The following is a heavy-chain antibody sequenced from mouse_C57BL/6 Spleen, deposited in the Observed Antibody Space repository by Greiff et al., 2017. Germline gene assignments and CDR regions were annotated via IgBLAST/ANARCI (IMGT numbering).Heavy chain of an antibody. Sequence: QVQLKESGPELVKPGASVKISCKASGYSFTSYYIHWVKQRPGQGLEWIGWIYPGSGNTKYNEKFKGKATLTADTSSSTAYMQLSSLTSEDSAVYYCARNYYGSSPFDYWGQGTTLTVSS. V-gene: IGHV1-66*01. J-gene: IGHJ2*01. CDR3: ARNYYGSSPFDY. CDR2: IYPGSGNT. D-gene: IGHD1-1*01. CDR1: GYSFTSYY.